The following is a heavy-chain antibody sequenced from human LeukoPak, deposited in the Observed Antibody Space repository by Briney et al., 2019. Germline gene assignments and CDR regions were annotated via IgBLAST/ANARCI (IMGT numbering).Heavy chain of an antibody. CDR1: GGSISSYY. J-gene: IGHJ4*02. V-gene: IGHV4-59*01. CDR3: ARFTKDLGFDY. CDR2: IYYSGST. Sequence: SETLSLTCTVSGGSISSYYRSWIRQPPGKGLEWIGYIYYSGSTNYNPSLKSRVTISVDTSKNQFSLKLSSVIAADTAVYYCARFTKDLGFDYWGQGTLVTVSS.